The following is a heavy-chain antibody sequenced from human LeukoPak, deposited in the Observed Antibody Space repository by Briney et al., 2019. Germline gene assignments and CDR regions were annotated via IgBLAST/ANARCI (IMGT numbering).Heavy chain of an antibody. Sequence: GGSLRLSCAASGFTFRRYWMSWVRQTPGKGPEWVASIKEDGSEKNYADTVKGRFTISRDNVRNSLSLQMDSLRLDDTAVYYCAREYLCGQGTQVIVSS. V-gene: IGHV3-7*01. CDR3: AREYL. CDR1: GFTFRRYW. CDR2: IKEDGSEK. J-gene: IGHJ4*02.